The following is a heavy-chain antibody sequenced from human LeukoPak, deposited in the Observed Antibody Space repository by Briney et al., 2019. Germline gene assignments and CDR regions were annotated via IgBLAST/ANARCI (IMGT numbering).Heavy chain of an antibody. V-gene: IGHV4-39*07. Sequence: SETLSLTCTVSGGSISSSSYYWGWIRQPPGKGLEWIGSIYYSGSTYYNPSLKSRVTISVDTSKNQFSLKLSSVTAADTAVYYCAESGNVVVVAATRFVYWGQGTLVTVSS. CDR2: IYYSGST. D-gene: IGHD2-15*01. CDR1: GGSISSSSYY. CDR3: AESGNVVVVAATRFVY. J-gene: IGHJ4*02.